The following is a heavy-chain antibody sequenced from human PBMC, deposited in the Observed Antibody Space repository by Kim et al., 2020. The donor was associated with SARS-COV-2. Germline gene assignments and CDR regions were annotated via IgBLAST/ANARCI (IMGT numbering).Heavy chain of an antibody. J-gene: IGHJ3*02. CDR2: IYPGDSDT. CDR1: GYSFTSYW. D-gene: IGHD6-19*01. Sequence: GASLKISCKGSGYSFTSYWIGWVRQMPGKGLEWMGIIYPGDSDTRYSPSFQGQVTISADKSISTAYLQWSSLKASDTAMYYCARHVGSSGWYDAFDIWGQGKMVTVSS. CDR3: ARHVGSSGWYDAFDI. V-gene: IGHV5-51*01.